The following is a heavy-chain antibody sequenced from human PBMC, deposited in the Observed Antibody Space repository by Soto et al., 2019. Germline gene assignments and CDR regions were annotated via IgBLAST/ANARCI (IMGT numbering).Heavy chain of an antibody. CDR1: GGSISSGGYY. CDR2: IYYSGST. J-gene: IGHJ4*02. V-gene: IGHV4-31*03. Sequence: QVQLQESGPGLVKPSQTLSLTCTVSGGSISSGGYYWSWIRQHPGKGLEWIGYIYYSGSTYYNPSPKSRVTISVDTSKNQFSLKLSSVTAADTAVYYCARGSLGYCSGGSCYSPYYFDYWGQGTLVTVSS. D-gene: IGHD2-15*01. CDR3: ARGSLGYCSGGSCYSPYYFDY.